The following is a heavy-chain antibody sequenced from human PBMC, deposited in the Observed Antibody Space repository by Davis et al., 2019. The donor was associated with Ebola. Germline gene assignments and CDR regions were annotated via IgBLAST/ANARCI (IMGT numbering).Heavy chain of an antibody. D-gene: IGHD3-3*01. J-gene: IGHJ6*02. CDR3: AKDLSFDFWSGYYYYGVDV. CDR2: ITGGSTYT. V-gene: IGHV3-23*01. Sequence: PGGSLRLSCAASGFTFGSYAMDWVRQSPGKGLEWVSAITGGSTYTYYADSVKGRFTISRDNSKNTLYLQMNSLRAEDTAVYYCAKDLSFDFWSGYYYYGVDVWGQGTTVTVSS. CDR1: GFTFGSYA.